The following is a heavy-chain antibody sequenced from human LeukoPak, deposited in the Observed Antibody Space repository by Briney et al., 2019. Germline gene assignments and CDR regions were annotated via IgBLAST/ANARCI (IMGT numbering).Heavy chain of an antibody. CDR1: GGSIGSYY. D-gene: IGHD6-19*01. V-gene: IGHV4-59*08. J-gene: IGHJ4*02. CDR2: IYNSGSP. CDR3: ARHSASGWYYFEY. Sequence: SETLSLTCTVSGGSIGSYYWSWVRQPPGKGLEWIGFIYNSGSPNYNPSLQSRVTIAVDTSKNRFSLKLSSVTTADTAVYYCARHSASGWYYFEYWGQGTLVTVSS.